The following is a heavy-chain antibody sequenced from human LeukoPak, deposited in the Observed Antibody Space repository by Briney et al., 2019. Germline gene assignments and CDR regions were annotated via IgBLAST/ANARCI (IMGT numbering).Heavy chain of an antibody. CDR1: GFTFGDHA. CDR3: AIGPIQLGIHNAMDV. CDR2: IRSKANRGTT. Sequence: GGSLRLSCTASGFTFGDHAMSWVRQAPGKGLEWVGFIRSKANRGTTEYAASVKGRFTISRDDSNSIVYLQMNSLKTEDTAFYYCAIGPIQLGIHNAMDVWGQGTTVTVSS. D-gene: IGHD5-18*01. V-gene: IGHV3-49*04. J-gene: IGHJ6*02.